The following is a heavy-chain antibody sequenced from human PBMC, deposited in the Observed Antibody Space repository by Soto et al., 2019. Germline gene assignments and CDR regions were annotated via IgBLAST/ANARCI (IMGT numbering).Heavy chain of an antibody. CDR1: GFTFSTHA. CDR2: VSFDGSNK. V-gene: IGHV3-30-3*01. D-gene: IGHD6-13*01. J-gene: IGHJ4*02. CDR3: ARDQTGITTAGGGRIDH. Sequence: ESGGGGVQPGRSLGLSCAASGFTFSTHAMHWVRQAPGKGLECVAIVSFDGSNKYYADSVKGRFTISRDNSKNTLYLQMSGLTPEDTAFYYCARDQTGITTAGGGRIDHWGQGTLVTVSS.